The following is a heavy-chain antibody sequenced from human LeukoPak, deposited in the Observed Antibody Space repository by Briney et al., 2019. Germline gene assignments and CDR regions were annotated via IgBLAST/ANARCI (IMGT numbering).Heavy chain of an antibody. V-gene: IGHV1-18*01. CDR2: ISNYNGYT. CDR1: GYTFTSYD. J-gene: IGHJ4*02. CDR3: ARDLGAAGWTSSGWFRTPDY. D-gene: IGHD6-19*01. Sequence: GASVKVSCKASGYTFTSYDINWVRQATEQGLEWMGWISNYNGYTKYADKFQGRVTMTTDTSTTTAHMELRSLRSGDTAVYYCARDLGAAGWTSSGWFRTPDYWGQGTLVTVSS.